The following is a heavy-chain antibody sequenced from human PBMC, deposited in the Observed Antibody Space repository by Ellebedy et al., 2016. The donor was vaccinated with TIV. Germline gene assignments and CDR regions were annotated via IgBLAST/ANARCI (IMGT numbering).Heavy chain of an antibody. CDR3: AKLGQLLEYYYYYGMDV. CDR1: GFTFSSYA. D-gene: IGHD2-2*01. CDR2: LTRSGDNT. Sequence: GGSLRLSXTASGFTFSSYAMTWVRQAPGEGLEWVSSLTRSGDNTYYAESVKGRFTISRDNAKNTLYLHMNSLRAEDTVVYYCAKLGQLLEYYYYYGMDVWGQGTTVTVSS. V-gene: IGHV3-23*01. J-gene: IGHJ6*02.